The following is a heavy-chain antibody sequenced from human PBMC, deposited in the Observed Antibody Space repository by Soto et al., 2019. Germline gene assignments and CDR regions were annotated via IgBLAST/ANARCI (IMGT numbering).Heavy chain of an antibody. J-gene: IGHJ4*02. CDR3: ARRSSSWYFDY. CDR2: ISYDGST. Sequence: PGGSLRLSCAASGFTFSSYGMHWVRQAPGKGLEWVAVISYDGSTYYADSVKGRFTISRDNSKNTLNLQMNSLRAEDTAVYYCARRSSSWYFDYWGQGTLVTVSS. CDR1: GFTFSSYG. V-gene: IGHV3-30*03. D-gene: IGHD6-13*01.